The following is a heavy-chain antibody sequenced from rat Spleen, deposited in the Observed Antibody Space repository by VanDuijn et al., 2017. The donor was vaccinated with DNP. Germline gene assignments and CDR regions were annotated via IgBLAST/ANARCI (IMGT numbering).Heavy chain of an antibody. V-gene: IGHV4-2*01. CDR3: AKGPNYGGYSDYFDY. J-gene: IGHJ2*01. CDR2: INKESGTI. D-gene: IGHD1-11*01. CDR1: GFNFNDYW. Sequence: EVELVESGGGLVQPGRSLKLSCAASGFNFNDYWMGWVRQAPGKGLEWIGEINKESGTIIYSPSLKDKFAISRDNAQNTLYLQMNKLGSEDTAIYHCAKGPNYGGYSDYFDYWGQGVMVTVSS.